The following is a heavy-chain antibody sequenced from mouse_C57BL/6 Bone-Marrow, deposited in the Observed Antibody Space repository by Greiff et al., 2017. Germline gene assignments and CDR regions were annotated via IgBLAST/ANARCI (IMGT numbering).Heavy chain of an antibody. CDR2: IRNKANNHAT. CDR1: GFTFSDAW. J-gene: IGHJ3*01. Sequence: EVQLVESGGGLVQPGGSMKLSCAASGFTFSDAWMDWVRQSPEKGLEWVALIRNKANNHATYYAESVKGRFTISRDDSKSSVYLQMNSLRPEDTGIYYCTGWERVRFAYGDQGTLVTVSA. CDR3: TGWERVRFAY. V-gene: IGHV6-6*01. D-gene: IGHD3-3*01.